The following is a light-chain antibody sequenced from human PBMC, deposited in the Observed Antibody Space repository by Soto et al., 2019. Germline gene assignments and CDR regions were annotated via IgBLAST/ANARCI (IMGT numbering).Light chain of an antibody. CDR3: QQYHIYSWT. J-gene: IGKJ1*01. CDR1: QSINSW. Sequence: DIQMTQSPSTLSASVGDRVTITCRASQSINSWLAWYQQKPGKAPSLVIYKASILESGVPSRFSGSGSGTEFTLTISSLQPDDFATYYCQQYHIYSWTFGQGTKVDMK. CDR2: KAS. V-gene: IGKV1-5*03.